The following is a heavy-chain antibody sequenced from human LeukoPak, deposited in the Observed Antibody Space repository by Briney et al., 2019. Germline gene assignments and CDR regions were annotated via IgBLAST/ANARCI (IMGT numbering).Heavy chain of an antibody. CDR1: GDSVSSNSAA. CDR3: ARGRYSSTSLPIEFDY. CDR2: TYYRSKWYN. V-gene: IGHV6-1*01. D-gene: IGHD6-6*01. Sequence: SQTLSLTCAISGDSVSSNSAAWNWIRQSPSRGLEWLGRTYYRSKWYNDYAVSVKSRITINPDTSKNQFSLQLNSVTPEDTAVYYCARGRYSSTSLPIEFDYWGQGTLVTVSS. J-gene: IGHJ4*02.